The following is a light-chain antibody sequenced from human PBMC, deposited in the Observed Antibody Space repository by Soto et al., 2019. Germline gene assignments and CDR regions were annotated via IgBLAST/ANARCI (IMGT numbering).Light chain of an antibody. V-gene: IGLV2-23*02. J-gene: IGLJ3*02. CDR2: EVT. Sequence: QSALTQPASMSGSPGQSITISCTGTSTDVGSYNLVSWYQQYPGKAPKLFIYEVTERPSGIPNRFSGSKSGNTASLTISGLQAEDEADYYCCSYAGGPRVFRGGTKLTVL. CDR3: CSYAGGPRV. CDR1: STDVGSYNL.